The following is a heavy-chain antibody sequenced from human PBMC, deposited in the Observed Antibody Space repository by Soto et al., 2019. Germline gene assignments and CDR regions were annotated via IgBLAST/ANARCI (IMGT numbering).Heavy chain of an antibody. Sequence: EVQLLESGGGLVQPGGSLRLSCAASGFTFSSYAMSWVRQAPGKGLEWVSAISGSGGSTYYADSVKGRFTISRDNSKNTLYLQMNSLRAEDTAVYYCAKDTYYYDSSGYVRYFDYWGQGTLVTVSS. CDR2: ISGSGGST. CDR1: GFTFSSYA. J-gene: IGHJ4*02. CDR3: AKDTYYYDSSGYVRYFDY. D-gene: IGHD3-22*01. V-gene: IGHV3-23*01.